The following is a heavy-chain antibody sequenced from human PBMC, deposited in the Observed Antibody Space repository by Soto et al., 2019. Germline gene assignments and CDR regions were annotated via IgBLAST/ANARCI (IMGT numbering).Heavy chain of an antibody. CDR1: GGTFSSYA. CDR2: IIPIFGTA. J-gene: IGHJ6*02. Sequence: ASVKVSCKASGGTFSSYAISWVRQAPGQGLEWMGGIIPIFGTANYAQKFQGRVTITADESTSTAYMELSSLRSEDTAVYYCAGVPDSSGYYYYYYGMDVWGQGTSVTVSS. V-gene: IGHV1-69*13. CDR3: AGVPDSSGYYYYYYGMDV. D-gene: IGHD3-22*01.